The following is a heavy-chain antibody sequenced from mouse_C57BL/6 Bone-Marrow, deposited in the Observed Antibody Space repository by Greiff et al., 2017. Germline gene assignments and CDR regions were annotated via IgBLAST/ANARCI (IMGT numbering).Heavy chain of an antibody. D-gene: IGHD1-1*01. J-gene: IGHJ3*01. Sequence: QVQLKESGAELVKPGASVKLSCKASGYTFTSYWMHWVKQRPGQGLEWIGMIHPNSGSTNYNEKFKSKATLTVDKSSSTAYMQLSSLTSADSAVYYCARSGLRYPAWFAYWGQGTLVTVSA. CDR1: GYTFTSYW. V-gene: IGHV1-64*01. CDR3: ARSGLRYPAWFAY. CDR2: IHPNSGST.